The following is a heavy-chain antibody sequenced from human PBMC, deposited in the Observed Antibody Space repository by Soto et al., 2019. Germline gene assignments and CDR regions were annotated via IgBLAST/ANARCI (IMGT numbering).Heavy chain of an antibody. D-gene: IGHD1-1*01. V-gene: IGHV3-30*04. CDR3: ARELERVFDY. CDR1: GFTFSSYA. Sequence: QVQLVEPGGGVVQPGRSLRLSCAASGFTFSSYAMHWVRQAPGKGLEWVAVIAYDGRNKYYADSVKGRFTISRDNSKNTLYLQMNSLRIEDTAVYYCARELERVFDYWGQGTLVTVSS. CDR2: IAYDGRNK. J-gene: IGHJ4*02.